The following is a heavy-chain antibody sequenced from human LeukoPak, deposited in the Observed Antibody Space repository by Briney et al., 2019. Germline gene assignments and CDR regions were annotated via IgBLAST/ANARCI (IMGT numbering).Heavy chain of an antibody. CDR2: FDPEDGET. V-gene: IGHV1-24*01. D-gene: IGHD6-13*01. J-gene: IGHJ4*02. Sequence: ASVKVSCKVSGYTLTELSMRWVRQAPGKGLEWMGGFDPEDGETIYAQKFQGRVTMTEDTSTDTAYMELSSLRSEDTAVYYCAVGSSSWYYFDYWGQGTLVTVSS. CDR3: AVGSSSWYYFDY. CDR1: GYTLTELS.